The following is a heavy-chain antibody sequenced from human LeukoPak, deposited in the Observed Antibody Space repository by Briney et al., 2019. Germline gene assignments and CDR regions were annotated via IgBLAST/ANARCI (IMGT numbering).Heavy chain of an antibody. D-gene: IGHD3-10*01. CDR3: ATVHYYNSGSYYTNFDS. CDR2: IDPTSGTT. CDR1: GYIFTGYY. V-gene: IGHV1-2*02. Sequence: ASVKLSCKASGYIFTGYYMHWVRQAPGQGLEWMGYIDPTSGTTDYLQRFQGRVTMTRDTSISTAYMELSSLRSDDTAVYYCATVHYYNSGSYYTNFDSWGQGTLVTVSS. J-gene: IGHJ4*02.